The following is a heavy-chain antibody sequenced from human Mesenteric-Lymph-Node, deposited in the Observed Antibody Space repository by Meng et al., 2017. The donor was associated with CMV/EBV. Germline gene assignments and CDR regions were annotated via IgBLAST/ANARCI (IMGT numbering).Heavy chain of an antibody. D-gene: IGHD1-26*01. J-gene: IGHJ4*02. V-gene: IGHV3-74*01. CDR3: ARGLRWELPLGY. CDR1: GFIFSRYW. CDR2: IHSDGKNI. Sequence: GESLKISCVGSGFIFSRYWMNWVRQAPGKGLEWVSHIHSDGKNINYAPSVKGRFTISRDISKNTLHLQMISLRAEDTALYYCARGLRWELPLGYWGQGTLVTVSS.